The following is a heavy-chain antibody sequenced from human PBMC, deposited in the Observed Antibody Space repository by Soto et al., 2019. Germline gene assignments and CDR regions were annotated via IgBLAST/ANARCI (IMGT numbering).Heavy chain of an antibody. CDR1: GGTFSTYT. CDR2: IIPIIGII. V-gene: IGHV1-69*04. CDR3: AGDPDSHYNDSHASSYP. Sequence: SVKVSCKASGGTFSTYTITWVQQAPGQGLEWMGRIIPIIGIINYAQKFQGRVTISADKFTGTAYMELTGLRSDDTAVYYCAGDPDSHYNDSHASSYPWGQGTLVTVSS. D-gene: IGHD4-4*01. J-gene: IGHJ5*02.